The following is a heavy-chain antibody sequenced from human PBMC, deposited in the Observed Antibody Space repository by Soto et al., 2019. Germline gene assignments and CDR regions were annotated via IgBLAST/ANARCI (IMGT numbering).Heavy chain of an antibody. CDR2: ISYDGIDK. CDR1: GFTFSSFG. V-gene: IGHV3-30*18. CDR3: AKDFREMATIRPDY. Sequence: QVQLVESGGGVVQPGTSLRLSCAASGFTFSSFGIHWVRQAPGKGLEWVAVISYDGIDKNYGDSVKGRFTISRENSKNMVYLQMNSLRIEDPGVYHCAKDFREMATIRPDYWGQGVLVAVSS. J-gene: IGHJ4*02. D-gene: IGHD5-12*01.